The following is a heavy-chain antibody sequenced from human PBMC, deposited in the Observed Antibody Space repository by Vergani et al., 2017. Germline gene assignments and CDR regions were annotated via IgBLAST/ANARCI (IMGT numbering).Heavy chain of an antibody. CDR2: INAGNGNT. Sequence: QVQLLQSGAEVKKPGSSVKVSCKASGGTFTSFAIHWVRQAPGRRLEWMGWINAGNGNTKYSQEFQGRVTITTDTSASTAYMELSSLRSEDTAVYYCARGVIIANDYMDVWGKGTTVTVSS. D-gene: IGHD3-10*01. V-gene: IGHV1-3*03. CDR1: GGTFTSFA. J-gene: IGHJ6*03. CDR3: ARGVIIANDYMDV.